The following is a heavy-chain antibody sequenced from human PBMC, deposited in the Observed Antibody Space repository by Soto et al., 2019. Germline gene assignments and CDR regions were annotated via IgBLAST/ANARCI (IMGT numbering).Heavy chain of an antibody. J-gene: IGHJ4*02. CDR1: GFTFTRYS. V-gene: IGHV3-21*06. CDR3: ARESEDLTSNFGY. CDR2: ISSTSNYI. Sequence: VGSLRLCCAASGFTFTRYSMNWVRQAPGKGLEWVSSISSTSNYIYYGDSMKGRFTISRDNAKNSLYLEMNSLRAEDTSVYYCARESEDLTSNFGYWGQGTLVTVSS.